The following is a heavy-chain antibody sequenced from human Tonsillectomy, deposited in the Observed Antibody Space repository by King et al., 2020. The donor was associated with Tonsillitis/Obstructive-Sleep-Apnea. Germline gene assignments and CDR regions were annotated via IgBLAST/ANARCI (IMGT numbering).Heavy chain of an antibody. CDR2: LSSSSSYL. J-gene: IGHJ3*02. V-gene: IGHV3-21*01. D-gene: IGHD3-22*01. CDR1: GFTFSSYS. CDR3: ARGAYYDSSGNAFDI. Sequence: VQLVESGGGLVKPGGSLRLSCAASGFTFSSYSMNWVRQAPGKVLEWVSSLSSSSSYLYYADSVKGRFTISRDNAKNSLYLQMNSLRAEDTAVYYCARGAYYDSSGNAFDIWGQGTMVTVSS.